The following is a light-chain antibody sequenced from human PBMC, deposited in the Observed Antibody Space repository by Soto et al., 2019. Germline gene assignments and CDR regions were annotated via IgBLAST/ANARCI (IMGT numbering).Light chain of an antibody. V-gene: IGKV1-6*01. CDR1: QLIRND. Sequence: IHMTQSPSSLSASVGERVTITCRASQLIRNDLGWYQQKPGEVPRLLIYSASTLQSGVPSRFSGSASGTDFTLTISSLQPEDSATYYCLQDYNYPQTFGQGTKVDI. CDR2: SAS. CDR3: LQDYNYPQT. J-gene: IGKJ1*01.